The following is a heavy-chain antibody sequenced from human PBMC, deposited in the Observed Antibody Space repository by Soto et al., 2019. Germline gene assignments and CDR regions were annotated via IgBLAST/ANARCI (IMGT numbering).Heavy chain of an antibody. Sequence: PSETLSLTCAVSCYSISSGYYWGWIRQPPGKGLEWIGSIYHSGSTYYNPSLKSRVTISVDTSKNQFSLKLSSVTAADTAVYYCARAPRGYSYDYWGQGTLVTVSS. D-gene: IGHD5-18*01. V-gene: IGHV4-38-2*01. CDR1: CYSISSGYY. CDR2: IYHSGST. CDR3: ARAPRGYSYDY. J-gene: IGHJ4*02.